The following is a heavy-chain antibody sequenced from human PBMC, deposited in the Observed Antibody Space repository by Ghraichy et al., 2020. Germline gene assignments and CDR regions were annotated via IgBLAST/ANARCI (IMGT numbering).Heavy chain of an antibody. V-gene: IGHV1-69*13. CDR2: IIPIFGTA. J-gene: IGHJ5*02. CDR3: AREHSNYDRPGRWFDP. CDR1: GGTFSSYA. D-gene: IGHD4-11*01. Sequence: SVKVSCKASGGTFSSYAISWVRQAPGQGLEWMGGIIPIFGTANYAQKFQGRVTITADESTSTAYMELSSLRSEDTAVYYCAREHSNYDRPGRWFDPWGQGTLVTVSS.